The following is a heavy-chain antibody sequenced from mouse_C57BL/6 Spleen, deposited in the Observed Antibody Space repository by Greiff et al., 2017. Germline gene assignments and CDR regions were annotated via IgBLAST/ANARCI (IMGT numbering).Heavy chain of an antibody. J-gene: IGHJ2*01. D-gene: IGHD3-2*02. V-gene: IGHV1-81*01. Sequence: QVQLKQSGAELARPGASVKLSCKASGYTFTSYGISWVKQRTGQGLEWIGEIYPRSGNTYYNEKFKGKATLTADKSSSTAYMELRSLTSEDSAVYFCARDSSGYLYYFDYWGQGTTLTVSS. CDR3: ARDSSGYLYYFDY. CDR1: GYTFTSYG. CDR2: IYPRSGNT.